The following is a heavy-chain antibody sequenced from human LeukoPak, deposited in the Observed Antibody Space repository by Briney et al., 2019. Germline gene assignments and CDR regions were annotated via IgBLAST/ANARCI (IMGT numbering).Heavy chain of an antibody. V-gene: IGHV3-30*18. D-gene: IGHD6-19*01. CDR2: ISYDGSNK. CDR3: AKLALLAVASTADY. Sequence: GGSLRLSCAASGFTFSSYGMHWVRQAPGKGLEWVAVISYDGSNKYYADSVKGRFTISRDNSKNTLYLQMNSLRAEDTAVNYCAKLALLAVASTADYWGQGTLVTVSS. J-gene: IGHJ4*02. CDR1: GFTFSSYG.